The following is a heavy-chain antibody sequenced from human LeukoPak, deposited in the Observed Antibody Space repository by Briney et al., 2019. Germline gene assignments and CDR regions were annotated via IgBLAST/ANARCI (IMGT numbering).Heavy chain of an antibody. J-gene: IGHJ6*02. D-gene: IGHD6-13*01. CDR1: GYTFTSYY. CDR2: INPSGGST. Sequence: ASVKVSCKASGYTFTSYYMHWVRQAPGQGLEWMGIINPSGGSTSYAQKLQGRVTMTSDTSTSTVYMELSSLRSEDTAVYYCARELAAAGKDYYYYGMDVWGQGTTVTVSS. CDR3: ARELAAAGKDYYYYGMDV. V-gene: IGHV1-46*01.